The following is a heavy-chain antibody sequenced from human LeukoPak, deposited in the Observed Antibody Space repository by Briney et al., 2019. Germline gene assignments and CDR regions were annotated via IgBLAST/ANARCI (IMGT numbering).Heavy chain of an antibody. D-gene: IGHD3-10*01. CDR3: TPGIRGY. CDR2: IASKTDGGAT. CDR1: GLTFTNAW. V-gene: IGHV3-15*07. Sequence: GGSLRLSCSASGLTFTNAWMNWVRQAPGEGLDWVGRIASKTDGGATDYAAPVKGRFTISRDDSKNTLNLQMNSLKAEDTAVYYCTPGIRGYWGQGTLVTVSS. J-gene: IGHJ4*02.